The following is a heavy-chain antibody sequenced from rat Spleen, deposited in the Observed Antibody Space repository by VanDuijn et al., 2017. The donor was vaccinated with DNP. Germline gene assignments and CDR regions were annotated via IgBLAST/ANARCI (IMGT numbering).Heavy chain of an antibody. CDR3: TRHGEVHLRYAMDA. CDR1: GFTFSNYD. J-gene: IGHJ4*01. CDR2: ISYDGTST. D-gene: IGHD1-5*01. V-gene: IGHV5-7*01. Sequence: EVQLVESGGGLVQPGRSMKLSCAASGFTFSNYDMAWVRQAPKMGLEWVATISYDGTSTYYRDSVKGRFIISRDNAKSTLYLQMDSLRSEETATYYCTRHGEVHLRYAMDAWGQGTSVTVSS.